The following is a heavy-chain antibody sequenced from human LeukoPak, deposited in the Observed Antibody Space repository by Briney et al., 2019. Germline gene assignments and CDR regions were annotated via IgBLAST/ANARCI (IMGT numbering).Heavy chain of an antibody. D-gene: IGHD6-19*01. CDR2: ISYDGSNT. CDR3: AKDLHSSGWYFTAFDY. V-gene: IGHV3-30*18. CDR1: GFTFRNYG. Sequence: PGGSLRLPCAASGFTFRNYGMHWVRQAPGKGLEWVAVISYDGSNTFYADSVKGRFTISRDNSKNTLYLQVDSLRAEDTAVYYCAKDLHSSGWYFTAFDYWGQGTLVTVSS. J-gene: IGHJ4*02.